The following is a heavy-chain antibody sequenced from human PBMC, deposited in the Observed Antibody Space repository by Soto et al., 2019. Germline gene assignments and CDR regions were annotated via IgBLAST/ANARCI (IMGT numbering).Heavy chain of an antibody. D-gene: IGHD6-19*01. J-gene: IGHJ5*02. CDR3: ARDHAGTGWYVDWFDP. CDR1: GYIFNNHA. V-gene: IGHV1-3*01. Sequence: QGQLVQSGAEVKKPGASVKVSCKASGYIFNNHAIHWVRQAPGQRFEWMGWINSGNGNTKYSEDFEGPFTFPRATVATTVYIDLTSLTSEDSAIYYCARDHAGTGWYVDWFDPWGQGTLVVVSS. CDR2: INSGNGNT.